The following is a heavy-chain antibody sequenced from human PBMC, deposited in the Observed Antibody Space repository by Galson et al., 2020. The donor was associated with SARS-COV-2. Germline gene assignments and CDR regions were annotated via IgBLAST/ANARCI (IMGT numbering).Heavy chain of an antibody. CDR1: GFSLSTSGLR. D-gene: IGHD3-9*01. CDR2: IDRDDDK. V-gene: IGHV2-70*04. CDR3: ARSYYDILTGYYSSFDY. Sequence: SGPTLVKATQTLTLTSTFSGFSLSTSGLRVSWIRQPPGKALEWLARIDRDDDKFYSTSLKTRLTISKDTSKNQVVLTMTNMDPVDTATYYCARSYYDILTGYYSSFDYWGQGTLVTVSS. J-gene: IGHJ4*02.